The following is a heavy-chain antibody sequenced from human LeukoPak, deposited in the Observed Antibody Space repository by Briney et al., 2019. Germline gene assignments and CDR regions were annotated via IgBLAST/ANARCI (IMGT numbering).Heavy chain of an antibody. CDR3: ARSGGYCGSTTCHTTWFAP. D-gene: IGHD2-15*01. J-gene: IGHJ5*02. CDR2: VYSSGST. Sequence: SETLSLTCTVSGGSITSGDDYWGWIRQPPGRALEWSGSVYSSGSTYYNPSLQNRVTISLDTSKNQFSLNLKSVTAADTAVYYCARSGGYCGSTTCHTTWFAPWGQGTPVTVSS. CDR1: GGSITSGDDY. V-gene: IGHV4-39*07.